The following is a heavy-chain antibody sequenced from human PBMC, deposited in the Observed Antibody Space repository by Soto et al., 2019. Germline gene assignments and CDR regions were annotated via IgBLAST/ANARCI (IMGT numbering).Heavy chain of an antibody. CDR2: ISSSGDNT. V-gene: IGHV3-23*01. D-gene: IGHD6-25*01. CDR1: GFTFSNYA. J-gene: IGHJ3*02. CDR3: AKFKGGLNDGLDI. Sequence: EVQLLESGGGLVQPGGSLRLSCAASGFTFSNYAMTWVRQAPGKGLEWVSGISSSGDNTYYPNSVRGRFTISRDNSKDTLFLQMSSLRAEDTAAYYCAKFKGGLNDGLDILGQATIVTVSS.